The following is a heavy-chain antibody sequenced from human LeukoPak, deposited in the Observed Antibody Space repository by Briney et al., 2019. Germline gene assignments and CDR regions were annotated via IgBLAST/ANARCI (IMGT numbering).Heavy chain of an antibody. V-gene: IGHV3-21*03. CDR3: TTDGRSGWLQYFQH. J-gene: IGHJ1*01. CDR2: ISSSSSYI. Sequence: KPGGSLRLSCAASGFTFSSYSMNWVRQAPGKGLEWVSSISSSSSYIYYADSVKGRFTISRDNAKNSLYLQMNSLKTEDTAVYYCTTDGRSGWLQYFQHWGQGTLVTVSS. CDR1: GFTFSSYS. D-gene: IGHD6-19*01.